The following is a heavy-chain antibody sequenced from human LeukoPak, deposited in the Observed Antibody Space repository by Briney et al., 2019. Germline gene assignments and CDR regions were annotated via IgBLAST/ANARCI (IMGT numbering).Heavy chain of an antibody. CDR2: IYSDGKT. J-gene: IGHJ5*02. Sequence: GESLRLSCAASGFTFASYTMIWVRQAPGKGLEWVSVIYSDGKTYHADSVKGRFTISRDNSKNTLHLQMNSLRAEDTAVYYCARLVTGTTVVNSGWFDPWGQGTLVTVSS. CDR1: GFTFASYT. CDR3: ARLVTGTTVVNSGWFDP. V-gene: IGHV3-66*04. D-gene: IGHD4-23*01.